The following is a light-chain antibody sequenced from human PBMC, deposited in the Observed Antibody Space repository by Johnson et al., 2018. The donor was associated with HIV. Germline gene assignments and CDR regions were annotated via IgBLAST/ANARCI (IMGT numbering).Light chain of an antibody. V-gene: IGLV1-51*02. CDR3: GTWDSSLSAHYV. Sequence: SVLTQPPSVSAAPGQKVTISCSGSSSNIGNNYVSWYQQLPGTAPKLLIYENNKRPSGITDRFSGSKSGTSATLGITGLQTGDEADYYCGTWDSSLSAHYVFGTGTKVTVL. CDR1: SSNIGNNY. CDR2: ENN. J-gene: IGLJ1*01.